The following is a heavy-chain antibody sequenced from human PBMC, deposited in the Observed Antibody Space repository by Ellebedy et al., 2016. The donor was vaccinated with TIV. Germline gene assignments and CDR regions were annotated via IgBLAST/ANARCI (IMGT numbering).Heavy chain of an antibody. CDR1: GFTFGSSW. D-gene: IGHD3-10*01. J-gene: IGHJ6*02. CDR3: ANSGGSYYDYYYYGMDV. V-gene: IGHV3-7*03. Sequence: GGSLRLSCVASGFTFGSSWMKWVRQAPGKGLEWVANINQDGSEKYFVDSVKGRFTISRDNSKNTLYLQMNSLRAEDTAVYYCANSGGSYYDYYYYGMDVWGQGTTVTVSS. CDR2: INQDGSEK.